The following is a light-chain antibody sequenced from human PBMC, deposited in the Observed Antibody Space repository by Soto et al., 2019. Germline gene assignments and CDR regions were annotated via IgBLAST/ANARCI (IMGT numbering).Light chain of an antibody. CDR2: DAS. Sequence: IQLTQSPSSLSASVGDRVTITCRASQGISSYLAWYQQKPGKAPKLLIYDASTLQSGVPSRFSASGSGTEFTLTISSLQPEDFATYYCQKYNSGLRTFGGGTTVEI. CDR3: QKYNSGLRT. CDR1: QGISSY. J-gene: IGKJ4*01. V-gene: IGKV1-9*01.